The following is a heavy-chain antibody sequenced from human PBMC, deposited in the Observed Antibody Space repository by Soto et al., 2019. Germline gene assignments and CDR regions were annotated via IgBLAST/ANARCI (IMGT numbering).Heavy chain of an antibody. CDR3: TTDCGGDCTLVDY. D-gene: IGHD2-21*01. J-gene: IGHJ4*02. CDR1: GFTFSGSA. V-gene: IGHV3-73*01. CDR2: IRSKANSYAT. Sequence: GGSLRLSCAPSGFTFSGSAMHWVRQASGKGLEWVGRIRSKANSYATAYAASVKGRFTISRDDSKNTAYLQMNSLKTEDTAVYYCTTDCGGDCTLVDYWGQGTLVTVSS.